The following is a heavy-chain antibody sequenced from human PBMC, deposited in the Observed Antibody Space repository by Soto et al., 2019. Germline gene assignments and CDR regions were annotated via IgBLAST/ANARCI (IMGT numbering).Heavy chain of an antibody. J-gene: IGHJ5*02. CDR1: GGSISSSSYY. V-gene: IGHV4-39*01. CDR3: ARIRMDWFDP. D-gene: IGHD2-8*01. Sequence: QLQLQESGPGLVKPSETLSLTCTVSGGSISSSSYYWGWIRQPPGKGLEWIGSTYYSGSTYYNPSLKSRVTISVDTSKNQFSLKLSSVTAADTAVYYCARIRMDWFDPWGQGTLVTVSS. CDR2: TYYSGST.